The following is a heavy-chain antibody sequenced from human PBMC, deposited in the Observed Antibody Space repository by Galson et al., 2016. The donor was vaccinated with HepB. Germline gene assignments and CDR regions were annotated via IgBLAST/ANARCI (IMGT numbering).Heavy chain of an antibody. V-gene: IGHV3-53*01. CDR3: VKGLELGGGRVNLGENS. D-gene: IGHD1-26*01. CDR2: IHRRGDS. J-gene: IGHJ5*02. Sequence: SLRLSCAASGFTLNSNDMSWVRQAPGKGLEFLSVIHRRGDSYDADSVKGRFTTSRDNSRNTVFLQMDSLRGEDTAVYYCVKGLELGGGRVNLGENSWGQGTLVIVSS. CDR1: GFTLNSND.